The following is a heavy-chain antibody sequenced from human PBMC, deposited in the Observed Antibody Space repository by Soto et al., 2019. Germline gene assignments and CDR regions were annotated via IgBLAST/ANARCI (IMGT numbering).Heavy chain of an antibody. CDR1: GYSFTSYW. CDR2: IDPSDSYT. Sequence: PGESLKISCKGSGYSFTSYWISWVRQMPGKGLEWMGRIDPSDSYTNYSPSFQGHVTISADKSISTAYLQWSSLKASDTAMYYCARHVGSGSYYPEYYYGMDVWGQGTTVTVSS. J-gene: IGHJ6*02. D-gene: IGHD3-10*01. CDR3: ARHVGSGSYYPEYYYGMDV. V-gene: IGHV5-10-1*01.